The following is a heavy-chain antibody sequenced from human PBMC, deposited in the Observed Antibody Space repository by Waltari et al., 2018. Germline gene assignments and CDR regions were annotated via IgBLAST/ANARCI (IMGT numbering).Heavy chain of an antibody. Sequence: QVQLQESGPGLVRPSETLSLTCIVSGGSLSNHYWTWIRQSPGKGLEWVGNIYLSGNTHLNPSLKSRVTMSVDTSKNQFSLNLRSVTVADTAVYYCATDMVDRETDLEYWGQGTLVTVSA. CDR1: GGSLSNHY. CDR2: IYLSGNT. J-gene: IGHJ4*02. V-gene: IGHV4-4*09. CDR3: ATDMVDRETDLEY. D-gene: IGHD5-12*01.